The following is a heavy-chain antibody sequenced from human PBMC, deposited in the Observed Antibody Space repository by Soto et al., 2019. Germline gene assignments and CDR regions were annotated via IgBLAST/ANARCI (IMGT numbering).Heavy chain of an antibody. J-gene: IGHJ4*02. D-gene: IGHD1-26*01. CDR3: ARGPTWAHFDY. CDR1: GFTFSSYA. Sequence: EVQLVESGGGLVQPGGSLRLSCAASGFTFSSYAMHWVRQAPGKGLEYVSALSPDGGSTYYANSVKGRFTISRDNSKSTLYLQMGSLRGEDLAVYYCARGPTWAHFDYWGQGTLVTVSS. CDR2: LSPDGGST. V-gene: IGHV3-64*01.